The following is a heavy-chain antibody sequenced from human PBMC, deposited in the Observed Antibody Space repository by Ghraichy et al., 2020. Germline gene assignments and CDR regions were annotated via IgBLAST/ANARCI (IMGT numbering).Heavy chain of an antibody. D-gene: IGHD3-10*01. J-gene: IGHJ5*02. CDR3: ARGGVVRGVRGWFDP. CDR1: GYTFTGYY. Sequence: ASVKVSCKASGYTFTGYYMHWVRQAPGQGLEWMGWINPNSGGTNYAQKFQGRVTMTRDTSISTAYMELSRLGSDDTAVYYCARGGVVRGVRGWFDPWGQGTLVTVSS. CDR2: INPNSGGT. V-gene: IGHV1-2*02.